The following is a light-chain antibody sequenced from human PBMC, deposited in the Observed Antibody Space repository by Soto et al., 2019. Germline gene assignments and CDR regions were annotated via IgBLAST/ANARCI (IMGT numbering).Light chain of an antibody. V-gene: IGKV1-39*01. Sequence: DIQMTQSPSSLSASVGDRVTITCRASQSISIYLNWYQQKPGKAPNLLIYAASSLQGGVPSRFSGSGSGTDFTLTISSLQPEDFATYYCQQSYSTFITFCQGTRLEIK. CDR3: QQSYSTFIT. CDR1: QSISIY. J-gene: IGKJ5*01. CDR2: AAS.